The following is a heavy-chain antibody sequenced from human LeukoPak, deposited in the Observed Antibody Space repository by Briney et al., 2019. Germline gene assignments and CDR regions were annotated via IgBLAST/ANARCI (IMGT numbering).Heavy chain of an antibody. CDR3: ARAGYCSSTSCRPGAFDI. J-gene: IGHJ3*02. V-gene: IGHV3-23*01. D-gene: IGHD2-2*01. Sequence: AGGSLRLSCAASGFTFSSYSMNWVRQAPGKGLEWVSAISGSGGSTYYADSVKGRFTISRDNSKNTLYLQMNSLRAEDTAVYYCARAGYCSSTSCRPGAFDIWGQGTMVTVSS. CDR2: ISGSGGST. CDR1: GFTFSSYS.